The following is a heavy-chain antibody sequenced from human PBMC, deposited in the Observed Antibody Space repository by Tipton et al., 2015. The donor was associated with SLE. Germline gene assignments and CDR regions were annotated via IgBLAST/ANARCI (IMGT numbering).Heavy chain of an antibody. Sequence: SLRLSCAASGFTFSSYGMHWVRQAPGKGLEWVSAISGSGGSTYYADSVKGRFTISRDNSKNTLYLQMNSLRAEDTAVYYCAKDDSGNYYSDYWGQGTLVTVSS. V-gene: IGHV3-23*01. CDR3: AKDDSGNYYSDY. J-gene: IGHJ4*02. CDR1: GFTFSSYG. CDR2: ISGSGGST. D-gene: IGHD1-26*01.